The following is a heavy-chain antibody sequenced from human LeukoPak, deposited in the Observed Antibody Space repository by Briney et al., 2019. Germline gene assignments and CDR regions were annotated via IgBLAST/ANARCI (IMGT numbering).Heavy chain of an antibody. CDR2: INWNGGST. J-gene: IGHJ4*02. Sequence: PGGSQRLSCAASGFTFDDYGMSWVRQAPGKGLEWVSGINWNGGSTGYADSVKGRFTISRDNAKNSLYLQMNSLRAEDTALYHCARWRDSSGWYAAPAAEFDYWGQGTLVTVSS. V-gene: IGHV3-20*01. D-gene: IGHD6-19*01. CDR1: GFTFDDYG. CDR3: ARWRDSSGWYAAPAAEFDY.